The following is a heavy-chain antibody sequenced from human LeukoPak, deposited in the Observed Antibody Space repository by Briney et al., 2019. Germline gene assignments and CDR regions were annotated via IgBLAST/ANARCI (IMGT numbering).Heavy chain of an antibody. CDR2: IYHSGTT. D-gene: IGHD6-6*01. Sequence: SETLSPTCAVSGYSISSGYYWGWIRQPPGKGLEWIGSIYHSGTTYYNPSLTSRVTISVDTSKNHFSLKVNSVTAADTAVYYCAKPQSSLSHFYDSWGQGTLVTVSS. J-gene: IGHJ4*02. CDR1: GYSISSGYY. V-gene: IGHV4-38-2*01. CDR3: AKPQSSLSHFYDS.